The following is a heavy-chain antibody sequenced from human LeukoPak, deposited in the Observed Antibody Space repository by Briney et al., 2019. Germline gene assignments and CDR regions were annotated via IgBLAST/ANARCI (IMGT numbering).Heavy chain of an antibody. CDR2: INHSGST. CDR1: GGSFSAYY. D-gene: IGHD3-22*01. CDR3: ARRGYYGDAYDI. J-gene: IGHJ3*02. Sequence: SETLSLTCAVYGGSFSAYYWSWVRQPPGKGPEWIGEINHSGSTNYNPSLKSLKSRVTISVDTSKNQFSLKVRSVTAADTAVYYCARRGYYGDAYDIWGQGTMVTVSS. V-gene: IGHV4-34*01.